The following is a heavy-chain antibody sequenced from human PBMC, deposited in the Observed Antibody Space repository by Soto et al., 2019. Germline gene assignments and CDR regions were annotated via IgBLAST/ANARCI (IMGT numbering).Heavy chain of an antibody. J-gene: IGHJ3*02. D-gene: IGHD2-15*01. Sequence: GGSLRLSCAASGFTFSSYAMSWVRQAPGKGLEWVSAISGSGGSTYYADSVKGRFTISRDNSKNTLYLQMNSLRAEDTAVYYCAEDQGVGFGDIVVVVAATDAFDIWGQGTMVTVSS. CDR1: GFTFSSYA. CDR3: AEDQGVGFGDIVVVVAATDAFDI. V-gene: IGHV3-23*01. CDR2: ISGSGGST.